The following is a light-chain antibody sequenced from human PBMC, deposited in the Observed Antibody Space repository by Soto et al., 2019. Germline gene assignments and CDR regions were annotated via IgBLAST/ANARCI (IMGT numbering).Light chain of an antibody. CDR1: SSAVGGYNY. V-gene: IGLV2-8*01. CDR2: EVT. Sequence: QSALTQPPSASGSSGQSVTISCTGTSSAVGGYNYVSWYQQHPGKAPKLIIFEVTRRPSGVPDRFSGSKSGNTASLTVSGLQAEDEADYYCCSYAGSNNLIFGGGTKLTVL. CDR3: CSYAGSNNLI. J-gene: IGLJ2*01.